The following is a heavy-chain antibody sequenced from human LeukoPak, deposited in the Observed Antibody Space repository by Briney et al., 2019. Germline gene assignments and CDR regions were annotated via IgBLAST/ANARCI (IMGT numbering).Heavy chain of an antibody. D-gene: IGHD2-15*01. CDR3: ARDLAQSWVGFDP. Sequence: SGTLSLTCAVSGVSISTNNWWTWVRQPPGKGLEWIGYIYYSGSTNYNPSLKSRVTISVDTSKNQFSLKLSSVTAADTAVYYCARDLAQSWVGFDPWGQGTLVTVSS. J-gene: IGHJ5*02. V-gene: IGHV4-4*02. CDR1: GVSISTNNW. CDR2: IYYSGST.